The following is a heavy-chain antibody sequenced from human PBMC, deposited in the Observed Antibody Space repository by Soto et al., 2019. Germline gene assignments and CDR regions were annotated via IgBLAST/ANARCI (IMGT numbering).Heavy chain of an antibody. CDR3: ARGQLLPRGWYYFDY. CDR1: GYSFTSYW. J-gene: IGHJ4*02. Sequence: GESLKISCKGSGYSFTSYWIGWVRQMPGKGLEWMGIIYPGESDTRYSPSFQGQVTISADKSISTAYLQWSSPKASDTAMYYCARGQLLPRGWYYFDYWGQGTLVTVSS. D-gene: IGHD6-6*01. CDR2: IYPGESDT. V-gene: IGHV5-51*01.